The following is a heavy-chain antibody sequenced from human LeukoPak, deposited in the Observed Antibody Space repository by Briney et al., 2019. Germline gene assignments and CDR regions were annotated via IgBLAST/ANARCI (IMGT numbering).Heavy chain of an antibody. D-gene: IGHD5-18*01. V-gene: IGHV4-39*01. CDR1: GGSISSSSFY. Sequence: PSETLSLTCTVSGGSISSSSFYWGWIRQPPGKGLEWIGSIHYTGSSYYNPSQQSRVTISVDTSKNQVSLKLSSVTAADTAVYYCARHLNTAMGHQIDYWGQGTLVTVSS. CDR3: ARHLNTAMGHQIDY. CDR2: IHYTGSS. J-gene: IGHJ4*02.